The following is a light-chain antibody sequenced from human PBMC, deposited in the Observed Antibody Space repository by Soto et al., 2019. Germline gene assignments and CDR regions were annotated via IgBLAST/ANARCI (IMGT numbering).Light chain of an antibody. V-gene: IGKV3-11*01. CDR3: QQRSNWPQIT. Sequence: EIVCTNYAGILSCSPVERATLSCRASQSVSSYLAWYQQKPGQAPRLLIYDASNRATGIPARFSGSGSGTDFTLTISSLEPEDFAVYYCQQRSNWPQITFGQGTRLEIK. CDR2: DAS. CDR1: QSVSSY. J-gene: IGKJ5*01.